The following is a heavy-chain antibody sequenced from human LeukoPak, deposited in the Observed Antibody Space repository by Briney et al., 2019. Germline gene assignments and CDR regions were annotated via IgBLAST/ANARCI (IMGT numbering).Heavy chain of an antibody. J-gene: IGHJ6*03. CDR3: ARGVTWAAEGSLYYYMDV. D-gene: IGHD1-26*01. CDR2: MNPNSGNT. V-gene: IGHV1-8*03. CDR1: GYTFTSYD. Sequence: ASVKVSCKASGYTFTSYDINWVRQATGQGLEWMGWMNPNSGNTGYAQKFQGRVTITRNTSISTAYMELSSLRSEDMAVYYCARGVTWAAEGSLYYYMDVWGKGTTVTVSS.